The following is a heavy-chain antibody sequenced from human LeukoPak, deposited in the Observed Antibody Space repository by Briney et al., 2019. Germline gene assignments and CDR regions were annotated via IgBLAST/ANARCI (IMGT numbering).Heavy chain of an antibody. Sequence: SETLSLTCTVSGGSISTYYWNWIRQPPGKGLEWIGSIDYSGSTNYNPSLKSRVTISVDTSKNQFSLRLSSVTAADTAVYYCARRDYDYVWGTYRRYRPFDYWGQGTLVTVSS. D-gene: IGHD3-16*02. CDR2: IDYSGST. CDR3: ARRDYDYVWGTYRRYRPFDY. CDR1: GGSISTYY. V-gene: IGHV4-39*01. J-gene: IGHJ4*02.